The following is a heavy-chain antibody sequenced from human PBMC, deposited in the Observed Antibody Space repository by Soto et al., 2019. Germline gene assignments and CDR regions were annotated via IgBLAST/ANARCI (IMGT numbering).Heavy chain of an antibody. Sequence: DVQLVESGGGLVQPGRSLRLSCAASGFTFDDYAMHWVRQAPGKGLEWVSGISWNSGSIGYADSVKGRFTISRDNAKNSLYLQMNSLRAEDTALYYCAKVGYCSSTSCQDEYYFDYWGQGTLVTVSS. D-gene: IGHD2-2*01. CDR1: GFTFDDYA. CDR3: AKVGYCSSTSCQDEYYFDY. J-gene: IGHJ4*02. V-gene: IGHV3-9*01. CDR2: ISWNSGSI.